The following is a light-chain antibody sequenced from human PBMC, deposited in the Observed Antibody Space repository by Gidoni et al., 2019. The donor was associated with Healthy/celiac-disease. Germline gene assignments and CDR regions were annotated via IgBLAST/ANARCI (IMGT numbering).Light chain of an antibody. CDR3: QKYNSALIFT. V-gene: IGKV1-27*01. Sequence: DIQMTQSPSSLSASVGDRVTITCRASQGISNYLAWYQQKPGKVPKLLIYAASTLQSGVPSRFSGSGSGTDFTLTISSLQPEDVATYYCQKYNSALIFTFXPXTKVDIK. CDR2: AAS. CDR1: QGISNY. J-gene: IGKJ3*01.